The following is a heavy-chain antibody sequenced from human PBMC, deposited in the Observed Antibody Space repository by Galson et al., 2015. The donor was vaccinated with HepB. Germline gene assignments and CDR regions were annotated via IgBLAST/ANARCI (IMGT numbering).Heavy chain of an antibody. CDR3: ATLGRSGYIMALGY. Sequence: SVKVSCKVSGYTLTELSMHWVRQAPGKGLEWMGGFDPEDGETIYAQKFQGRVTMTEDTSTDTAYMELSSLRSEDTAVYYCATLGRSGYIMALGYWGQGTLVTVSS. V-gene: IGHV1-24*01. D-gene: IGHD3-3*01. CDR1: GYTLTELS. J-gene: IGHJ4*02. CDR2: FDPEDGET.